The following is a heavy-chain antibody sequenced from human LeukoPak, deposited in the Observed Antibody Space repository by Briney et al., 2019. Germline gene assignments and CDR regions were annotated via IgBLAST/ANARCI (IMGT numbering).Heavy chain of an antibody. V-gene: IGHV4-39*07. Sequence: SETLSLTCSVSGGSISSGSHYWGWIRQPPGKGLEWIGSVQNSGTTHYNPTLKSRVTISVDTSKNHFSLKLSSVTAADTAVYYCARGHSSSYGWFDPWGQGTLVTVSS. CDR3: ARGHSSSYGWFDP. CDR2: VQNSGTT. CDR1: GGSISSGSHY. J-gene: IGHJ5*02. D-gene: IGHD6-13*01.